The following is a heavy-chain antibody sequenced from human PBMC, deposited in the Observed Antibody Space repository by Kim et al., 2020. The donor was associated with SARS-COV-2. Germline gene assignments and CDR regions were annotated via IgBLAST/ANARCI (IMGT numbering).Heavy chain of an antibody. V-gene: IGHV4-39*01. CDR2: IYYSGTA. J-gene: IGHJ4*02. Sequence: SETLSLTCTVSGDSINSRTNYWGWIRQPPEKAMEWIGTIYYSGTAYYNPSLKSRITMSVDTSKNQFSLNLRSVTAADTAIYYCARLVVTYYFDYCGQGTL. D-gene: IGHD2-21*02. CDR1: GDSINSRTNY. CDR3: ARLVVTYYFDY.